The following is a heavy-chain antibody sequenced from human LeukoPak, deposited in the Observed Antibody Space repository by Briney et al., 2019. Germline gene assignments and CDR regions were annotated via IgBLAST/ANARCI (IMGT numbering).Heavy chain of an antibody. J-gene: IGHJ4*02. CDR2: ISSSSSYI. CDR1: GFTFSSYS. Sequence: GGSLRLSCAASGFTFSSYSMNWVHQAPGKGLEWVSSISSSSSYIYYADSVKGRFTISRDNAKNSLYLQMNSLRAEDTAVYYCAKDKAVAGADYFDYWGQGTLVTVSS. CDR3: AKDKAVAGADYFDY. V-gene: IGHV3-21*01. D-gene: IGHD6-19*01.